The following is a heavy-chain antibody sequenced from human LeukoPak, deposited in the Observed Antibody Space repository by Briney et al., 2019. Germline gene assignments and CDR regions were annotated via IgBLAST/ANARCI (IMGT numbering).Heavy chain of an antibody. Sequence: ASVKVSCKASGGTFSSYAISWVRQAPGQGLEWMGWISAYNGNTNYAQRLQGRVTMTTDTSTSTAYMELRSLRSDDTAVYYCARVTWIQLWVRGAPGAFDIWGQGTMVTVSS. D-gene: IGHD5-18*01. CDR1: GGTFSSYA. V-gene: IGHV1-18*01. CDR3: ARVTWIQLWVRGAPGAFDI. CDR2: ISAYNGNT. J-gene: IGHJ3*02.